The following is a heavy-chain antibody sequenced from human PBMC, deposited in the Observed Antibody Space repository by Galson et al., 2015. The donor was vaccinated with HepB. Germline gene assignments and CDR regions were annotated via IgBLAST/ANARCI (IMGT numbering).Heavy chain of an antibody. Sequence: SETLSLTCTVSGGSISSSSYYWGWIRQPPGKGLEWIGSIYYSGSTYYNPSLKSRVTISVDTSKNQFSLKLSSVTAADTAVYYCAGGGNRGCFDYWGQGTLVTVSS. D-gene: IGHD1-14*01. J-gene: IGHJ4*02. V-gene: IGHV4-39*01. CDR2: IYYSGST. CDR3: AGGGNRGCFDY. CDR1: GGSISSSSYY.